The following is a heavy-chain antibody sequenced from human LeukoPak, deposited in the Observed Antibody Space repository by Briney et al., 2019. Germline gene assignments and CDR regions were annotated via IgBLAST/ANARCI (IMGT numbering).Heavy chain of an antibody. CDR1: GASITNYY. CDR2: IYKTGST. D-gene: IGHD3-22*01. CDR3: ARNDSGLGDVNWSDP. Sequence: SETLSLTCTVSGASITNYYWNWIRQPPGKGLEWIGFIYKTGSTNYNPSLRSRVSISLDTSKSQFSLKLNSVTAADTAVYYCARNDSGLGDVNWSDPWSQGTLVTVSS. V-gene: IGHV4-59*01. J-gene: IGHJ5*02.